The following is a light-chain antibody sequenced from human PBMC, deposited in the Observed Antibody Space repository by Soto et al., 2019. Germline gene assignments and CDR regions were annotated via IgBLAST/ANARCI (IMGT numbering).Light chain of an antibody. CDR3: QQRSNWRTWT. J-gene: IGKJ1*01. V-gene: IGKV3-11*01. CDR1: QSVSSY. CDR2: DAS. Sequence: EIVLTQSPATLSLSPGERATLSCRASQSVSSYLAWYQQKPGQAPRLLIYDASNRATGIPARFSGSGSGTDFTLTISSLEPEDLAVYYCQQRSNWRTWTRGQGTKGEIK.